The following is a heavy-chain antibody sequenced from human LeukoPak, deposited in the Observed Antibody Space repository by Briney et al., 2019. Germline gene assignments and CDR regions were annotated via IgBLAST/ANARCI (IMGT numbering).Heavy chain of an antibody. V-gene: IGHV3-21*01. CDR2: ITSSSSHI. Sequence: GSLRLSCAACGFTFSHYSIDWVRQAPGKGLERVASITSSSSHIYYADSVKGRFTISRDNAKNQVYLQMNSLRAEDTAIYYCARVMMGATVTTFHCYCMDVWGVGTTVTVSS. CDR3: ARVMMGATVTTFHCYCMDV. J-gene: IGHJ6*03. CDR1: GFTFSHYS. D-gene: IGHD4-11*01.